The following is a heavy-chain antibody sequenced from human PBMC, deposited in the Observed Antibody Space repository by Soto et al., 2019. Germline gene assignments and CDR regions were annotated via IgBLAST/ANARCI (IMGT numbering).Heavy chain of an antibody. Sequence: ASVKVSCKASGYTFTSYYMHWVRQAPGQGLEWMGIINSSGGSTSYAQKFQGRVTMTRDTSTSTVYMELSSLRSEDTAVYYCARVPPSYYYDSSAPLDYWGQGTLVTVSS. D-gene: IGHD3-22*01. J-gene: IGHJ4*02. CDR3: ARVPPSYYYDSSAPLDY. CDR1: GYTFTSYY. V-gene: IGHV1-46*01. CDR2: INSSGGST.